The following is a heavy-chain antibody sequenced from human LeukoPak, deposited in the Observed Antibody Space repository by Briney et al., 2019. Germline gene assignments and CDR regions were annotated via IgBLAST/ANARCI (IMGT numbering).Heavy chain of an antibody. CDR2: ISGSGGST. Sequence: GGSLTLSCAASGFTFSSYSMSWVRQAPGKGLEWVSAISGSGGSTYYADSVKGRFTISRDNSKNTLYLQMNSLRAEDTAVYYCAKDSPGYCSSTSCYGMDVWGQGTTVTVSS. D-gene: IGHD2-2*01. V-gene: IGHV3-23*01. J-gene: IGHJ6*02. CDR1: GFTFSSYS. CDR3: AKDSPGYCSSTSCYGMDV.